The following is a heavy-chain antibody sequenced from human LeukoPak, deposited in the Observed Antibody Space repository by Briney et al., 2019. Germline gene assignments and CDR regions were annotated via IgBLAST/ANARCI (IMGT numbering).Heavy chain of an antibody. Sequence: ASVKVSCKASGYTFTSYYMHWVRQAPGQGLEWMGIINPSGGSTSYAQKFQGRVTITADKSTSTAYMELSSLRSEDTAVYYCARSGYSYAGGEKYYYYYYMDVWGKGTTVTVSS. J-gene: IGHJ6*03. D-gene: IGHD5-18*01. CDR1: GYTFTSYY. CDR3: ARSGYSYAGGEKYYYYYYMDV. V-gene: IGHV1-46*01. CDR2: INPSGGST.